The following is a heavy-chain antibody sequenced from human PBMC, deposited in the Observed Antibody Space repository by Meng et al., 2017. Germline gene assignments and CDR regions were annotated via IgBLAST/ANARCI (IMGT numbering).Heavy chain of an antibody. CDR1: GGTFSSYA. J-gene: IGHJ4*02. D-gene: IGHD3-22*01. V-gene: IGHV1-69*01. CDR3: ARALKHYYDSSGYRVGYFDY. CDR2: IIPIFGTA. Sequence: VWVVEAGAEVKKPGSSVKVSCQDYGGTFSSYAISLVRQAPGQGLEWMGGIIPIFGTANYAQKFQGRVTITADESTSTAYMELSSLRSEDTAVYYCARALKHYYDSSGYRVGYFDYWGQGTLVTVSS.